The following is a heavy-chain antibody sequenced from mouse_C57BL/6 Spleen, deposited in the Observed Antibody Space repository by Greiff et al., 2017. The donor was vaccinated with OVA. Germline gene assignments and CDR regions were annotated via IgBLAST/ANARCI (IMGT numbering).Heavy chain of an antibody. J-gene: IGHJ4*01. CDR3: ASHYYGSSSYAMDY. V-gene: IGHV1-42*01. CDR1: GYSFTGYY. Sequence: EVKVVESGPELVKPGASVKISCKASGYSFTGYYMNWVKQSPEKSLEWIGEINPSTGGTTYNQKFKAKATLTVDKSSSTAYMQLKSLTSEDSAVYYCASHYYGSSSYAMDYWGQGTSVTVSS. CDR2: INPSTGGT. D-gene: IGHD1-1*01.